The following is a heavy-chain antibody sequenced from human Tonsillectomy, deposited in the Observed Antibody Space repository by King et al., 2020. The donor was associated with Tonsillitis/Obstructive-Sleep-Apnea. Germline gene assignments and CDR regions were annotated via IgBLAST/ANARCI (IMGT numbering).Heavy chain of an antibody. V-gene: IGHV3-15*07. CDR3: TPATVLLWFGASTAYGMDV. J-gene: IGHJ6*02. Sequence: VQLVESGGGLVKPGGSLRLSCAASVFTFSNAWMNWVRQAPGKGLEWVGRIKNKTDGGTTDYAAPVKGRFTISRDDSKNTLYLQMNSLKTEDTAVYYCTPATVLLWFGASTAYGMDVWGQGTTVTVSS. CDR1: VFTFSNAW. D-gene: IGHD3-10*01. CDR2: IKNKTDGGTT.